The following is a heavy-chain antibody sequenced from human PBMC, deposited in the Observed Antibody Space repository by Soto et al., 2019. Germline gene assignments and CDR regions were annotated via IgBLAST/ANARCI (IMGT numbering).Heavy chain of an antibody. CDR1: GFNFDDNA. V-gene: IGHV3-9*01. D-gene: IGHD3-16*01. CDR3: AISQDRGGRTTFIY. Sequence: SLSLSCAVSGFNFDDNAMHWVRQAPEKGLEWVSGINWKSDIGYADSVKGRFTISRDNAEKSLYLQMNSLRAEDTALYYCAISQDRGGRTTFIYWGQGTQVTVSS. J-gene: IGHJ4*02. CDR2: INWKSDI.